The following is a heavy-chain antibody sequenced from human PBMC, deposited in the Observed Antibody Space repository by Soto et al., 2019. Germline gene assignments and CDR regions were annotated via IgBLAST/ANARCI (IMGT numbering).Heavy chain of an antibody. CDR2: IIPILGIA. J-gene: IGHJ6*02. D-gene: IGHD4-4*01. V-gene: IGHV1-69*02. CDR3: ARGDLSPSTLTTWYYYYGMDV. Sequence: QVQLVQSGAEVKKPGSSVKVSCKASGGTFSSYTISWVRQAPGQGLEWMGRIIPILGIANYAQKFQGRVTITADKSTSTAYLDLSSLRSEDTAVYYCARGDLSPSTLTTWYYYYGMDVWGQGTTVTVSS. CDR1: GGTFSSYT.